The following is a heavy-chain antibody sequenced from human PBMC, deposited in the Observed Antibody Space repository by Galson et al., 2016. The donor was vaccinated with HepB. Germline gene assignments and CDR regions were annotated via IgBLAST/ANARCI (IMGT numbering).Heavy chain of an antibody. Sequence: ALRLSCAASGFTFSNYDMNWGRQAPGKGLVGVSAISGSGGDRYYADSVKGRFTISRDTSKNTLFLHMNSLRAEDTAVYYCAKSLAAWELLPWGMDVWGQGPTVTVSS. D-gene: IGHD1-26*01. CDR2: ISGSGGDR. CDR3: AKSLAAWELLPWGMDV. J-gene: IGHJ6*02. CDR1: GFTFSNYD. V-gene: IGHV3-23*01.